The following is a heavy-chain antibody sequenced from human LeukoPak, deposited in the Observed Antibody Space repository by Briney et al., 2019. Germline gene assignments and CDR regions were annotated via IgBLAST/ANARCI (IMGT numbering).Heavy chain of an antibody. D-gene: IGHD3-16*02. CDR2: INPNSGGT. V-gene: IGHV1-2*04. Sequence: ASVKVSCKASGYTFAGYYMHWVRQAPGQGLEWMGWINPNSGGTNYAQKFQGWVTMTRDTSISTAHMELSRLRSDDTAVYYCARGGDYDYVWGSYRYTYYFDYWGQGTLVTVSS. J-gene: IGHJ4*02. CDR3: ARGGDYDYVWGSYRYTYYFDY. CDR1: GYTFAGYY.